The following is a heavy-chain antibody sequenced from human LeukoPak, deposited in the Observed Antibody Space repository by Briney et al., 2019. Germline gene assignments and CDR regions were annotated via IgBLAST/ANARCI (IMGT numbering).Heavy chain of an antibody. D-gene: IGHD3-22*01. CDR2: IYHSGST. V-gene: IGHV4-30-2*01. Sequence: SETLSLTCTVSGGSISSGGYYWSWIRQHPGKGLEWIGYIYHSGSTYYNPSLKSRVTISVDRSKNQFSLKLSSVTAADTAVYYCARSNYYDSSGYHDDAFDIWGQGTMVTVSS. J-gene: IGHJ3*02. CDR3: ARSNYYDSSGYHDDAFDI. CDR1: GGSISSGGYY.